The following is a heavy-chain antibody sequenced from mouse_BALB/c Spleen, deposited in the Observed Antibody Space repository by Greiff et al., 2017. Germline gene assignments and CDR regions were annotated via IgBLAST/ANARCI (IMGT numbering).Heavy chain of an antibody. CDR3: ARTGLGRNFAY. J-gene: IGHJ3*01. V-gene: IGHV1-7*01. D-gene: IGHD4-1*01. CDR2: INPSTGYT. Sequence: VQLQQSGPELVKPGASVKMSCKASGYTFTSYWMHWVKQRPGQGLEWIGYINPSTGYTEYNQKFKDKATLTADKSSSTAYMQLSSLTSEDSAVYYCARTGLGRNFAYWGQGTLVTVSA. CDR1: GYTFTSYW.